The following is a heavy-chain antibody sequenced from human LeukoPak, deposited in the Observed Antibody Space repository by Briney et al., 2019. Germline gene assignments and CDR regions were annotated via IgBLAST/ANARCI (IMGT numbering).Heavy chain of an antibody. J-gene: IGHJ4*02. CDR3: AKSRNTGGFDY. V-gene: IGHV3-30*18. CDR2: ISYDGSNK. Sequence: PGGSLRLSCAASGFTFRSYGMHWVRQAPGKGLEWVAVISYDGSNKYYADSVKGRFTISRDNSKNTLYLQMNSLRAEDTAVYYCAKSRNTGGFDYWGQGTLVTVSS. CDR1: GFTFRSYG. D-gene: IGHD4-23*01.